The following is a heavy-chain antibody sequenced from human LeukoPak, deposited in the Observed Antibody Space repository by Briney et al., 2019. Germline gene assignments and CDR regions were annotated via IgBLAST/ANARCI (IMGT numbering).Heavy chain of an antibody. CDR1: GGSISSYY. V-gene: IGHV4-59*01. CDR3: ARQSQYYDYVWGSYRRNDPAFVY. J-gene: IGHJ4*02. CDR2: FYYSGST. Sequence: WAPLPLTGPVSGGSISSYYWSGIRRPPGKGREWIGIFYYSGSTNYNPSLKSGVTISGDTSKNKFSLKLSSVTAADTAVYYCARQSQYYDYVWGSYRRNDPAFVYWGQGALVTVSS. D-gene: IGHD3-16*02.